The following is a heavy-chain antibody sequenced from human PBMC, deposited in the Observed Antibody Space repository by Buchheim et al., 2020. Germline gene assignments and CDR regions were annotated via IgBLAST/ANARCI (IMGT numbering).Heavy chain of an antibody. D-gene: IGHD6-19*01. CDR2: ISGSGGST. CDR3: AKDQIMYSSGWYGFDY. CDR1: GFTFSGYA. J-gene: IGHJ4*02. Sequence: EVQLLESGGGLVQPGGSLRLSCAASGFTFSGYAMSWVRQAPGKGLEWVSAISGSGGSTYYADSVKGRFTISSDNSKKPLYLQMNSLRAEDTAVYYCAKDQIMYSSGWYGFDYWGQGTL. V-gene: IGHV3-23*01.